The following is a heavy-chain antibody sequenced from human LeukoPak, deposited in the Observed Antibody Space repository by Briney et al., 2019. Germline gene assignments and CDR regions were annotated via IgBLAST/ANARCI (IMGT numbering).Heavy chain of an antibody. V-gene: IGHV3-48*03. CDR3: AKGGQTWRVPFDH. D-gene: IGHD6-19*01. CDR2: ISRGTYI. CDR1: GFTFSRFE. J-gene: IGHJ4*02. Sequence: GGSLRLSCVASGFTFSRFEMNWVRQAPGKGLEWISHISRGTYIAYADSVKGRFSISRDNAKNSLYLDMNSLRAEDTAVYYCAKGGQTWRVPFDHWGQGTLVTVSS.